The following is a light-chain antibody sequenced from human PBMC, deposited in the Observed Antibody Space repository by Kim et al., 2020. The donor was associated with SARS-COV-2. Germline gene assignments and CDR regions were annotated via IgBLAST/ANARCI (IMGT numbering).Light chain of an antibody. CDR1: SASIGTNA. J-gene: IGLJ3*02. CDR3: ATWDVSLNGWV. CDR2: SNM. Sequence: QRVTISCSGRSASIGTNAISWYRLSPTTAPKLLILSNMQRPSGVAARFAGSKSGSAASLAITWLQSEDEADYYCATWDVSLNGWVFGGGTQLTVL. V-gene: IGLV1-44*01.